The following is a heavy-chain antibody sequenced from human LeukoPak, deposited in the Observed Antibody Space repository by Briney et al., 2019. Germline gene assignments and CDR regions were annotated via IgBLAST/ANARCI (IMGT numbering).Heavy chain of an antibody. CDR2: IPYDGSNK. CDR3: ARGSYYYDSSGYYGLDY. D-gene: IGHD3-22*01. Sequence: SGGSLRLSCAASGFTFSSYAMHSVRQAPGKGLEWVALIPYDGSNKYYADSVKGRFTISRDNAKKSLYLQMNSLRAEDTAVYYCARGSYYYDSSGYYGLDYWGQGTLVTVSS. J-gene: IGHJ4*02. CDR1: GFTFSSYA. V-gene: IGHV3-30*04.